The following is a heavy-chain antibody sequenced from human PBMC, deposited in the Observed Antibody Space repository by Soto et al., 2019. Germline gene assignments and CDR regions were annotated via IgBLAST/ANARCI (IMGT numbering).Heavy chain of an antibody. CDR3: ERTRQWARHWFDT. V-gene: IGHV4-39*01. Sequence: PSETLSLTCTVSGGSISSSSYYWGWIRQPPGKGLEWIGSIYYSGSTYYNPSLKSRVTISVDTSKNQFSLKLSSVTAADTAVYYCERTRQWARHWFDTWGQGTLVTVSS. D-gene: IGHD1-26*01. CDR1: GGSISSSSYY. CDR2: IYYSGST. J-gene: IGHJ5*02.